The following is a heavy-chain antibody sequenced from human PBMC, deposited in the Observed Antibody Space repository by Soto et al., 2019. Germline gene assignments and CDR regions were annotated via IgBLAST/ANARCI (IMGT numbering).Heavy chain of an antibody. CDR1: GYTFTSYD. CDR3: ARGPYYFDY. CDR2: MNPNSGNT. Sequence: QVQLVQSGAEVKKPGASVKVSCKASGYTFTSYDINWVRQATGQGLEWMGWMNPNSGNTGYAQKFXVRRTXXRNTSISTAYMELSSLRSEDTAVYYCARGPYYFDYWGQGTLVTVSS. J-gene: IGHJ4*02. V-gene: IGHV1-8*01.